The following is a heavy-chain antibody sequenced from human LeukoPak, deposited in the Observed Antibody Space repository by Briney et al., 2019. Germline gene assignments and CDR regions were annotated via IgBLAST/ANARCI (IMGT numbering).Heavy chain of an antibody. Sequence: GESLQISCKASGYTFTSYWIGWVRQMPRRGPEWMGFIYPADSDTRYSPPFQGQVTISADKSISTAYLQWSSLKASDTAMYYCARVLAGANYFDYWGQGTLVTVSS. V-gene: IGHV5-51*01. CDR3: ARVLAGANYFDY. CDR1: GYTFTSYW. J-gene: IGHJ4*02. CDR2: IYPADSDT.